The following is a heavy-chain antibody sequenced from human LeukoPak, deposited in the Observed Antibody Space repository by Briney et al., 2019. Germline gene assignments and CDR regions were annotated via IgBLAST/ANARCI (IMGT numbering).Heavy chain of an antibody. Sequence: SETLSLTCTVSGGSISNYYWSWIRQPPGKGLECIGYIYYGGSTNCNPSLKSRVTISVDTSKNQFSLKLSSVTATDTAVYYCARHGGYSSPYLHWGQGTLVTVSS. CDR3: ARHGGYSSPYLH. V-gene: IGHV4-59*08. CDR1: GGSISNYY. D-gene: IGHD6-13*01. CDR2: IYYGGST. J-gene: IGHJ1*01.